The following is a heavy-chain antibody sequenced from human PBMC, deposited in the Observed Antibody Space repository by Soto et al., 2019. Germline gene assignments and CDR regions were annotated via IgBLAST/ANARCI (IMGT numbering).Heavy chain of an antibody. CDR3: ARFSYYYGMDV. CDR2: IYSNGGT. J-gene: IGHJ6*01. CDR1: GGSISSYY. V-gene: IGHV4-4*07. Sequence: QVQLQESGPGLVTPSETLYLTCNVSGGSISSYYWSWIRQPAGKGLEWIGRIYSNGGTNYNPSLKSRVTISQDTSKSQFSLNLSSVTAADTAVYYCARFSYYYGMDVW.